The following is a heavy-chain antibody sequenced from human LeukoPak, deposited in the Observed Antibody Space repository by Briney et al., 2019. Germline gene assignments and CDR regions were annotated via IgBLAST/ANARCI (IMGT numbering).Heavy chain of an antibody. CDR2: IYHSGST. CDR1: GYSISSGYY. V-gene: IGHV4-38-2*01. D-gene: IGHD3-9*01. J-gene: IGHJ4*02. CDR3: ARWGREYYDILTRSHYFDY. Sequence: SETLSLTCAVSGYSISSGYYWGWIRQPPGKGLEWIGSIYHSGSTYYNPSLKSRVTISVDMSKNHFSLKLISVTAADTAVSYCARWGREYYDILTRSHYFDYWGQGTLVTVSS.